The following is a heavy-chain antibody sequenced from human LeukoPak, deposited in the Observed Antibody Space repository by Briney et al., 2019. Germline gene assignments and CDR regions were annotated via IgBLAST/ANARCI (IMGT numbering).Heavy chain of an antibody. CDR2: INHSGST. Sequence: SETLSLTCAVYGGSFSGYYWSWIRQPPGKGLEWIGEINHSGSTNYNPSLKSRVTISVDTSKNQFSLKLSSVTAADTAVYYCARPPYGDSPPDYGGRGTLVTVSS. CDR1: GGSFSGYY. J-gene: IGHJ4*02. CDR3: ARPPYGDSPPDY. D-gene: IGHD4-17*01. V-gene: IGHV4-34*01.